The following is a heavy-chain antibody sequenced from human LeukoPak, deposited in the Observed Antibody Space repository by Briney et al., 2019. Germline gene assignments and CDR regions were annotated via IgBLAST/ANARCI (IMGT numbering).Heavy chain of an antibody. V-gene: IGHV3-30*04. Sequence: QPGRSLRLSCAASGFTFSSYAMHWVRQAPGKGLEWVAVISYDGSNKYYADSVKGRFTISRDNSKNTLYLQMNSLRAEDTAVYYCARGFRSSTSCPAYPWGQGTLVTVSS. CDR2: ISYDGSNK. D-gene: IGHD2-2*01. CDR3: ARGFRSSTSCPAYP. CDR1: GFTFSSYA. J-gene: IGHJ5*02.